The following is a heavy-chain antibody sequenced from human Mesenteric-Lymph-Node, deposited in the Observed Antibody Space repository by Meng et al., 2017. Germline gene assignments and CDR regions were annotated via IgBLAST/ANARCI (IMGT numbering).Heavy chain of an antibody. CDR2: IYTSGST. CDR1: GGSISSGSYY. V-gene: IGHV4-61*02. CDR3: ARGIWFGELLWVYYYYGMDV. Sequence: LRLSCTVPGGSISSGSYYWSWIRQPAGKGLEWIGRIYTSGSTNYNPSLKSRVTISVDTSKNQFSLKLSSVTAADTAVYYCARGIWFGELLWVYYYYGMDVWGQGTTVTVSS. J-gene: IGHJ6*02. D-gene: IGHD3-10*01.